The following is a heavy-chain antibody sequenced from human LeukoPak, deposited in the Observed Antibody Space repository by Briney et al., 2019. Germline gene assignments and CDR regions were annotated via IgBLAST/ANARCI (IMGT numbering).Heavy chain of an antibody. CDR3: AISSWMGGRDGYNSY. CDR2: ISGSGGST. CDR1: GFTFSSYG. D-gene: IGHD5-24*01. J-gene: IGHJ4*02. V-gene: IGHV3-23*01. Sequence: QTGGSLRLSCAASGFTFSSYGMSWVRQAPGKGREWVSAISGSGGSTYYADSVKGRFTISRDNSKNTLYLQMNSLRAEDTAVYYCAISSWMGGRDGYNSYWGQGTLVTVSS.